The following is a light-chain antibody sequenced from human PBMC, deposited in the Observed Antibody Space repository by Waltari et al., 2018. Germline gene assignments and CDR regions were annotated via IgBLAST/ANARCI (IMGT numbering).Light chain of an antibody. V-gene: IGKV3D-20*01. J-gene: IGKJ2*01. CDR3: QQYGSSPYT. CDR2: DAS. CDR1: QSVSSSY. Sequence: EIVLTQSPATLSLSPGARATLPCRASQSVSSSYLAWYQQKPGLAPRLLIYDASSRATGIPDRFSGSGSGTDFTLTISRLEPEDFAVYYCQQYGSSPYTFGQGTKMEIK.